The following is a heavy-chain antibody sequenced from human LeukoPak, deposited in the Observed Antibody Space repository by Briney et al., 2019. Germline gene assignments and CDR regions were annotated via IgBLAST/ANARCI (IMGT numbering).Heavy chain of an antibody. CDR1: GFSISDSY. J-gene: IGHJ4*02. Sequence: GGSLRLSCVVSGFSISDSYMTWIRQTPGKGLEWLAYISGSGSDIYYADSVKGRFTISRDNAKNSLYLQMNSLRAEDTAVYYCAKDPGYYYDSSGYYHLDYWGQGTLVTVSS. D-gene: IGHD3-22*01. V-gene: IGHV3-11*04. CDR2: ISGSGSDI. CDR3: AKDPGYYYDSSGYYHLDY.